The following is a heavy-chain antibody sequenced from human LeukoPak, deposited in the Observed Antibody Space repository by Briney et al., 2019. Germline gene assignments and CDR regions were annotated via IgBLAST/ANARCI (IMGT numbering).Heavy chain of an antibody. CDR3: ARGGHIAIPPYGFDY. D-gene: IGHD4-17*01. Sequence: SETLSLTCTVSGFSIRSNYWSWVRRPPGKGLEWIANINYSGATYYNPSLRSRVTISIDTSKSQFSLKLTSVTVADTAVYYCARGGHIAIPPYGFDYWGQGALVTVSS. CDR1: GFSIRSNY. CDR2: INYSGAT. J-gene: IGHJ4*02. V-gene: IGHV4-59*01.